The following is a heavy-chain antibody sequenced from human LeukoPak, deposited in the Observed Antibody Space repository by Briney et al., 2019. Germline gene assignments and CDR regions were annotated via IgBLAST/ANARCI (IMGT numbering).Heavy chain of an antibody. Sequence: PGGSLRLSCAASGFTFSSYAMSWVRQAPGKGPEWVSALSGSGGSTYYADSVKGRFTISRDNSKKTLYLQMSSLRAEDTAVYYCAKGGYYDSNGYYPFDYWGQGTLVTVSS. D-gene: IGHD3-22*01. V-gene: IGHV3-23*01. CDR3: AKGGYYDSNGYYPFDY. J-gene: IGHJ4*02. CDR2: LSGSGGST. CDR1: GFTFSSYA.